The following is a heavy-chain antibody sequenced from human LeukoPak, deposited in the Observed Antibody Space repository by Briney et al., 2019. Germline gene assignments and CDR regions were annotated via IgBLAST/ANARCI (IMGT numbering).Heavy chain of an antibody. CDR1: GGSISSRSYY. Sequence: SETLSLTCTVSGGSISSRSYYWGWIRQPTGKGLEWIGNIYYSGSTFYNPSLKSRVTISVDTSKNQFSLKLSSVTAADTAVYFCARLSSGWCNFDYWGQGTLVIVSA. CDR3: ARLSSGWCNFDY. J-gene: IGHJ4*02. V-gene: IGHV4-39*01. D-gene: IGHD6-19*01. CDR2: IYYSGST.